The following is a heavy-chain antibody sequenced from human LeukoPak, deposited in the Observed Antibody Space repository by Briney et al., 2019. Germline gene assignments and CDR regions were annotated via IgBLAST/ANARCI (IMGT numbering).Heavy chain of an antibody. CDR3: ARDHYYGSGSYYKTFDY. CDR1: GFTFSSYN. D-gene: IGHD3-10*01. CDR2: ISSSSSTI. J-gene: IGHJ4*02. Sequence: GGSLRLSCTASGFTFSSYNMNWVRQAPGKGLEWVSYISSSSSTIYYADSVKGRFTISRDNAKNSLYLQMNSLRAEDTAVYYCARDHYYGSGSYYKTFDYWGQGTLVTVSS. V-gene: IGHV3-48*04.